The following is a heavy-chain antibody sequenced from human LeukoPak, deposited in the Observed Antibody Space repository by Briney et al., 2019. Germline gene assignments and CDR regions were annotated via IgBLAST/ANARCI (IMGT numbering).Heavy chain of an antibody. CDR2: IYYSGST. CDR3: ARVAATGQIDS. CDR1: GGSISSGGYY. Sequence: PSETLSLTCTVSGGSISSGGYYWSWIRQHPGKGLEWIGYIYYSGSTYYNPSLKSRVIISVDTSKNQFSLKLSFVTAADTAMYSCARVAATGQIDSWGQGTLVTVSS. D-gene: IGHD6-13*01. J-gene: IGHJ4*02. V-gene: IGHV4-31*03.